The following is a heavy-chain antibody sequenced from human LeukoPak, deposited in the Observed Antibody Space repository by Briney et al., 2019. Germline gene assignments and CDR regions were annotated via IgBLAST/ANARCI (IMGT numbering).Heavy chain of an antibody. CDR1: GYTFTGYY. CDR3: ARAAPPLRGVIGWFDP. CDR2: INPNSGGT. J-gene: IGHJ5*02. Sequence: ASVKVSCKASGYTFTGYYMHWVRQAPGQGLEWMGWINPNSGGTNYAQKFQGRVTMTRDTSISTAYMELSRLRSDDTAVYYCARAAPPLRGVIGWFDPWGQGTLVTVSS. D-gene: IGHD3-10*01. V-gene: IGHV1-2*02.